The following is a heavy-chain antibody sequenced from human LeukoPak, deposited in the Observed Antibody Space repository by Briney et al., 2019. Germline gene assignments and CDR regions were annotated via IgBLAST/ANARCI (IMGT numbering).Heavy chain of an antibody. CDR2: MNPNSGNT. V-gene: IGHV1-8*01. D-gene: IGHD2-8*01. J-gene: IGHJ6*02. Sequence: ASVKVSCKASGYTFTSYDINWVRQATGQGLEWMGWMNPNSGNTGYAQKFQGRVTMTRNTSISTAYMELRSLRSDDTAVYYCAREYGIYGMDVWGQGTTVTVSS. CDR1: GYTFTSYD. CDR3: AREYGIYGMDV.